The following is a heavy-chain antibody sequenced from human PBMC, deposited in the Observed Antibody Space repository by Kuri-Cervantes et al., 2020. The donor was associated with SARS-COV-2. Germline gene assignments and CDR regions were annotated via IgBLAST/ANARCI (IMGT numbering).Heavy chain of an antibody. CDR2: IYTSGST. Sequence: GPLRPSCPVPGGSISSYYWSWIRQPPGKGLEWIGRIYTSGSTNYNPSLKSRVTMSVDTSKNQFSLKLNSVTAADTAVYYCARHMPGTAYYDTSGYYKRNYYYYMDVWGKGTTVTVSS. D-gene: IGHD3-22*01. V-gene: IGHV4-4*07. J-gene: IGHJ6*03. CDR3: ARHMPGTAYYDTSGYYKRNYYYYMDV. CDR1: GGSISSYY.